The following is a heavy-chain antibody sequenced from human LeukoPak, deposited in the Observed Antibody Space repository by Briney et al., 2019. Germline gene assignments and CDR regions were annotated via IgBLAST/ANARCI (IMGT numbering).Heavy chain of an antibody. J-gene: IGHJ4*02. Sequence: AGGSLRLSCAASGFTVSSNYMSWVRQAPGKGLERVSFIYSAGTTYYADSAKGRFTISRDNSKNTLYLQMNSLRAEDTAVYYCARHPTTAFDYWGQGTLVTVSS. V-gene: IGHV3-53*01. CDR1: GFTVSSNY. D-gene: IGHD5-12*01. CDR3: ARHPTTAFDY. CDR2: IYSAGTT.